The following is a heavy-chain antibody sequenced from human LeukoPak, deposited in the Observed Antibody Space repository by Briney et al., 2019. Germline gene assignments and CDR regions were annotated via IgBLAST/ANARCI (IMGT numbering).Heavy chain of an antibody. D-gene: IGHD2-2*01. V-gene: IGHV4-34*01. J-gene: IGHJ5*02. CDR3: ARGIIVVVPAATLYNWFDP. CDR2: INHSGST. CDR1: GGSFSGYY. Sequence: PSETLSLNCAVYGGSFSGYYWSWLRQPPGQGLEWSGEINHSGSTNYNPSLKGRVTISVDTSKNQFSLKLSSVTAADTAVYYCARGIIVVVPAATLYNWFDPWGQGTLVTVSS.